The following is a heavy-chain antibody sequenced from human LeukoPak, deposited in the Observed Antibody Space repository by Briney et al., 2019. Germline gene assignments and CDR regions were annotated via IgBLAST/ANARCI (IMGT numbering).Heavy chain of an antibody. CDR3: ARTDYSSGWYENY. J-gene: IGHJ4*02. Sequence: GGSLRLSCAASGFTFSDYYMSWIRQAPGKGLEWVSYISSSGSAISYADSVKGRFTISRDNAKNSLYLQMNSLRAEDTAVYYCARTDYSSGWYENYWGQGTLVTVSS. D-gene: IGHD6-19*01. CDR2: ISSSGSAI. CDR1: GFTFSDYY. V-gene: IGHV3-11*01.